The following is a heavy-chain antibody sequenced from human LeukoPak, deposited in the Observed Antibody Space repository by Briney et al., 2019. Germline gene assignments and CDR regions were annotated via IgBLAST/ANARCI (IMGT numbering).Heavy chain of an antibody. Sequence: KSSETLSLTCTVSGGSISSRNYYWGWIRQPPGKGLEWVGSIYYSGSTYYNPSLKSRVTISVDTSKNQFSLRLSSVTAADTAVYYCARSEPRAYFDLWGQGTLVTV. V-gene: IGHV4-39*01. D-gene: IGHD1-14*01. CDR2: IYYSGST. J-gene: IGHJ4*02. CDR3: ARSEPRAYFDL. CDR1: GGSISSRNYY.